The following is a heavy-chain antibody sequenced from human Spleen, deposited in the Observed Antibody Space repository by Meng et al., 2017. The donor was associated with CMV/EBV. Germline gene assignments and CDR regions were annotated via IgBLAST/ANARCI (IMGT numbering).Heavy chain of an antibody. Sequence: GESLKISCAASGFTFSSYDMHWVRQGTGKGLEWVSGIGIAGDTHYTGSVKGRFTISRENDKNSLYLQMNSLRAEDTAVYYCAKDPVTTVVTPVGWYFDLWGRGTLVTVSS. CDR2: IGIAGDT. D-gene: IGHD4-23*01. J-gene: IGHJ2*01. CDR3: AKDPVTTVVTPVGWYFDL. CDR1: GFTFSSYD. V-gene: IGHV3-13*01.